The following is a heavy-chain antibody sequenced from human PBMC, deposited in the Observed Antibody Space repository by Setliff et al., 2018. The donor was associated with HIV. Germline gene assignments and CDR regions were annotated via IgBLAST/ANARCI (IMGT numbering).Heavy chain of an antibody. CDR1: RFTFNTYW. CDR3: ARDRRYYNFWSGYSPYYFDS. CDR2: IKQDGSEK. J-gene: IGHJ4*02. Sequence: GGSLRLSCAASRFTFNTYWMTWVRQAPGKGLEWVANIKQDGSEKYYADSVEGRFTISRDNAKNSLYLHMSSLRGEDTAIYYCARDRRYYNFWSGYSPYYFDSWGQGTLVTVSS. D-gene: IGHD3-3*01. V-gene: IGHV3-7*01.